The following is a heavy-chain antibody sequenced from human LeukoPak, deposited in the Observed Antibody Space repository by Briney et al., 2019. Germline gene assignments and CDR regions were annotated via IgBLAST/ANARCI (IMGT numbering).Heavy chain of an antibody. CDR3: ARDAAFYGSGSYYFQ. J-gene: IGHJ4*02. D-gene: IGHD3-10*01. V-gene: IGHV3-30-3*01. CDR1: GFTFSSYA. CDR2: ISYDGSNK. Sequence: GRSLRLSCAASGFTFSSYAMHWVRQAPGKGLEWVAVISYDGSNKYYADSVKGRFTISRDNSKNTLYLQMNSLRAEDMAVYYCARDAAFYGSGSYYFQWGQGTLVTVSS.